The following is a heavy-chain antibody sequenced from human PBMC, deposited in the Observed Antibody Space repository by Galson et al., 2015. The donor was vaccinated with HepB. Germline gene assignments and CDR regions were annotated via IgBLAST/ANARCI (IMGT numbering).Heavy chain of an antibody. CDR1: GYSFTSYW. CDR3: ASPYSYGRHAFDI. CDR2: IYPGDSDT. J-gene: IGHJ3*02. D-gene: IGHD5-18*01. V-gene: IGHV5-51*01. Sequence: QSGAEVKKPGESLKISCKGSGYSFTSYWIGWVRQMPGKGLEWMGIIYPGDSDTRYSPSFQGQVTISADKSTSTAYMELSSLRSEDTAVYYCASPYSYGRHAFDIWGQGTMVTVSS.